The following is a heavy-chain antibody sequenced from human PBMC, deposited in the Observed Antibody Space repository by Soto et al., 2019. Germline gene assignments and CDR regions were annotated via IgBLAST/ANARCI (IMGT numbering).Heavy chain of an antibody. CDR2: MYYNGST. CDR3: ARLSMHTAMGLEIHWHFDL. Sequence: QVQLQESGPGLVKPSETLSLTCTVSGGSISNYYWSWIRQPPGKGLEWIGYMYYNGSTNYNPSLKSRVTISADTSNNQFSLTRSSVTAADTAVYYCARLSMHTAMGLEIHWHFDLWGRGTLVTVSS. D-gene: IGHD5-18*01. V-gene: IGHV4-59*08. J-gene: IGHJ2*01. CDR1: GGSISNYY.